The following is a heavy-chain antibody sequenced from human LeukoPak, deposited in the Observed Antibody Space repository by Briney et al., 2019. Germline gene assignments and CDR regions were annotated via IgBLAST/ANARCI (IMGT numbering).Heavy chain of an antibody. Sequence: GGSLRLSCAASGFTFSSYGMHWVRQAPGKWLEWVAFIRYDGSNKYYADSVKGRFTISRDNSKNTLYLQMNSLRAEDTAVYYCAKRSITMVRGVIPYYYYYMDVWGKGTTVTISS. CDR3: AKRSITMVRGVIPYYYYYMDV. V-gene: IGHV3-30*02. CDR2: IRYDGSNK. CDR1: GFTFSSYG. J-gene: IGHJ6*03. D-gene: IGHD3-10*01.